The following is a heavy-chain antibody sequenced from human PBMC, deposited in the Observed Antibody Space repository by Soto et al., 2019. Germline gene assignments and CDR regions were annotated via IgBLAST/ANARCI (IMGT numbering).Heavy chain of an antibody. V-gene: IGHV4-31*03. CDR3: ATTTIISGRESPFDY. CDR1: GGSISSGGYY. CDR2: IYYSGST. D-gene: IGHD5-12*01. J-gene: IGHJ4*02. Sequence: PSETLSLTCTVSGGSISSGGYYWSWIRQHPGKGLEWIGYIYYSGSTYYNPSLKSRVTISVDTSKNQFSLKLSSVTAADTAMYYCATTTIISGRESPFDYWGQGTQVTVSS.